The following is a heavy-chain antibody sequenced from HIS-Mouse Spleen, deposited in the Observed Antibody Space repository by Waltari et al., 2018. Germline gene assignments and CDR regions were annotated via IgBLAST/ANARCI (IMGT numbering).Heavy chain of an antibody. V-gene: IGHV4-34*01. CDR1: GGSFSGYY. D-gene: IGHD1-1*01. CDR3: ARGRFHSWNDAFDI. Sequence: QVQLQQWGAGLLKPSETLSLTCAVYGGSFSGYYWSWIRQPPGKGPEWIGEINHSGSTNYNPSLKSRVTISVDTSKNQFSLKLSSVTAADTAVYYCARGRFHSWNDAFDIWGQGTMVTVSS. CDR2: INHSGST. J-gene: IGHJ3*02.